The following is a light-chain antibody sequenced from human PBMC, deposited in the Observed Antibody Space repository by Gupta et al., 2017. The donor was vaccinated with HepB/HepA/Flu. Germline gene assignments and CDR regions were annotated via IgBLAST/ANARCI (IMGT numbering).Light chain of an antibody. CDR2: EVT. V-gene: IGLV2-8*01. J-gene: IGLJ3*02. CDR1: SSDIGDYKF. CDR3: SSYAGGNNWV. Sequence: QSALTQPPSASGSPGQSVTISCTGTSSDIGDYKFVSWYQQHPGKAPKLIIYEVTKRPSGVPGRFSGSKSGNTASLTVSGRQAEEEADYYCSSYAGGNNWVFGGGTKLTVL.